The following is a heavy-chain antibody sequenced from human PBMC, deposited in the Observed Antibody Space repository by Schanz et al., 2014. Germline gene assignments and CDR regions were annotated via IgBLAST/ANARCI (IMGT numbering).Heavy chain of an antibody. CDR2: IRQEGSEK. CDR1: GFTFSDYY. D-gene: IGHD5-12*01. CDR3: AGAVATIRADACDI. V-gene: IGHV3-7*01. Sequence: VQLVESGGGLVKPGGSLRLSCAASGFTFSDYYMSWIRQAPGKGLEWVANIRQEGSEKYYVDSVKGRFTVSRDDAKNSQYLHMNSLRAEDTAVYDCAGAVATIRADACDIWGQGTMVAVSS. J-gene: IGHJ3*02.